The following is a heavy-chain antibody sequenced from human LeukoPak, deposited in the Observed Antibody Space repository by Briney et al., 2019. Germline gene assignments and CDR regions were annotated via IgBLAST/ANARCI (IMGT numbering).Heavy chain of an antibody. CDR2: INHSGST. CDR1: GGSFSGYY. CDR3: ARRTGYYYDSSGYYFDY. Sequence: SETLSLTCAVYGGSFSGYYWSWIRQPPGKGVEWIGEINHSGSTNYNPSLKSRVTISVDTSKNQFSLKLSSVTAADTAVYYCARRTGYYYDSSGYYFDYWGQGTLVTVSS. V-gene: IGHV4-34*01. J-gene: IGHJ4*02. D-gene: IGHD3-22*01.